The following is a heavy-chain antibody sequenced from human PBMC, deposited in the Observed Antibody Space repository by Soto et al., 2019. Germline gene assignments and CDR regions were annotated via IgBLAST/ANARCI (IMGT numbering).Heavy chain of an antibody. J-gene: IGHJ4*02. CDR3: ARYRFTGTWSTFDY. CDR2: ISSRGRT. CDR1: GASISSDAYH. Sequence: QVHLQESGPGLLKPSQTLSLYCAVSGASISSDAYHWSWIRQLPGKGLEWVGFISSRGRTYYNPSLNSRLTISADTSKSQFSLHLTSVTAADTAMYFCARYRFTGTWSTFDYWGQGTLVTVSS. D-gene: IGHD3-16*02. V-gene: IGHV4-31*11.